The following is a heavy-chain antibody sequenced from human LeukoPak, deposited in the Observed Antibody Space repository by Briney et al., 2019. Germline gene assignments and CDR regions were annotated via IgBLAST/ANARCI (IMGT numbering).Heavy chain of an antibody. CDR1: GGSFSGYY. D-gene: IGHD2-2*01. CDR2: INHSGST. V-gene: IGHV4-34*01. J-gene: IGHJ3*02. CDR3: ARVRYCSSTSCYSKSAFDI. Sequence: SETLSLTCAVYGGSFSGYYWSWIRQPPGKGLEWIGEINHSGSTNYNPSLKSRVTISVDTSKNQFSLKLSSVTAADTAVYYCARVRYCSSTSCYSKSAFDIWGQGTMVIVSS.